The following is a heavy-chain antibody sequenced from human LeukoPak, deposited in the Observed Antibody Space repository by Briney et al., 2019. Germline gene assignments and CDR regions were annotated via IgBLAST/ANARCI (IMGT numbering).Heavy chain of an antibody. Sequence: PGGSLRLSCAASGFTVSSNYMSWVRQAPGKGLEWVSVIYSGGSTYYADSVKGRFTISRDNSKNTLYLQMNSLRAEDTAVYYCAREFTVEMKAFDIWGQGTMVTVSS. V-gene: IGHV3-66*01. CDR1: GFTVSSNY. J-gene: IGHJ3*02. CDR2: IYSGGST. D-gene: IGHD5-24*01. CDR3: AREFTVEMKAFDI.